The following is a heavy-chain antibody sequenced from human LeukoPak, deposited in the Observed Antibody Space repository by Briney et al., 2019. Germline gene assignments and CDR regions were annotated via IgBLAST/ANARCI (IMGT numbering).Heavy chain of an antibody. CDR2: ISGSGGST. D-gene: IGHD6-19*01. CDR3: AKGEAVAGTKGRSDGY. V-gene: IGHV3-23*01. Sequence: PGGSLGLSCAASGFTFSSYAMSWDRQAPGKGLEWVSAISGSGGSTYYADSVKGRFTISRDNSKNTLYLQMNSLRAEDTAVYYCAKGEAVAGTKGRSDGYWGQGTLVTVSS. CDR1: GFTFSSYA. J-gene: IGHJ4*02.